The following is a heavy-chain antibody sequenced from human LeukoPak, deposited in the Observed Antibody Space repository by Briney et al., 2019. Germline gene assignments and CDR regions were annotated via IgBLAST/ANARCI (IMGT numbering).Heavy chain of an antibody. V-gene: IGHV1-18*01. D-gene: IGHD2-2*02. CDR3: ARDSPFCSSTSCYSEDAFDI. Sequence: GDSVKVSCKASGYTFTSYGISWVRQAPGQGLEWMGWISAYNGNTNYAQKLQGRVTMTTDTSTSTAYMELRSLRSDDTAVYYCARDSPFCSSTSCYSEDAFDIWGQGTMVTVSS. CDR2: ISAYNGNT. CDR1: GYTFTSYG. J-gene: IGHJ3*02.